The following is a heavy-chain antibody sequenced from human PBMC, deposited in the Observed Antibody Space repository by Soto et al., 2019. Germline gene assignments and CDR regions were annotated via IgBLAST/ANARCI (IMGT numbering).Heavy chain of an antibody. Sequence: EVQLLESGGGLVQPGGSLRLSCAASGFTFSSYAMSWVRQAPGKGLEWVSAISGRGGSTYYADSVKGRYTISRDNSKNTLELKMSSMRTEDTAVYYRANEKWQVSYYYYGMYVCGQGNTPTAAS. CDR3: ANEKWQVSYYYYGMYV. D-gene: IGHD6-19*01. J-gene: IGHJ6*01. V-gene: IGHV3-23*01. CDR1: GFTFSSYA. CDR2: ISGRGGST.